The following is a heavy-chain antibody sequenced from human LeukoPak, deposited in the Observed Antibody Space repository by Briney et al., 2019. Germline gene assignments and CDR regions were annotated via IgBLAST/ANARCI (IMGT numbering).Heavy chain of an antibody. CDR2: ISAYNGNT. D-gene: IGHD3-3*01. V-gene: IGHV1-18*01. Sequence: ASVKVSCKASGYTFTSYGISWVRQAPGQGLEWMGWISAYNGNTNYAQKLQGRVTMTTDTSTSTAYMELRSLRSDDTAVYYCARDHTIFGVVIIDTGFDYWGQGTLVTVSS. CDR1: GYTFTSYG. J-gene: IGHJ4*02. CDR3: ARDHTIFGVVIIDTGFDY.